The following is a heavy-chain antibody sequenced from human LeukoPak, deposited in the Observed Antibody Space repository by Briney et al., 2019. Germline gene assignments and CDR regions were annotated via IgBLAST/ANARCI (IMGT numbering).Heavy chain of an antibody. CDR1: GYTFTSYG. CDR2: ISAYNGNT. V-gene: IGHV1-18*01. CDR3: ARDGHGWYYDSSGFDY. Sequence: ASVKVSCKASGYTFTSYGISWVRQAPGQGLEWMGWISAYNGNTNYAQKLQGRVNMTTDTSTSTAYMELRSLRSDDTTVYYCARDGHGWYYDSSGFDYWGQGTLVTVSS. J-gene: IGHJ4*02. D-gene: IGHD3-22*01.